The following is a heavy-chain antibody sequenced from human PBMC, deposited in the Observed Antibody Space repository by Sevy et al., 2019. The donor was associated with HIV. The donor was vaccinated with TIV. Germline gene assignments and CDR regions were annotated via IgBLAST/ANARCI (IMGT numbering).Heavy chain of an antibody. D-gene: IGHD3-10*01. Sequence: ASVKVSCKASGYTFTSYAMHWVRQAPGQRLEWMGWINAGNGNTKYSQKFQGRVTITRDTSASTAYMELSSLRSEDTAVYYCASGGRVLWSYGYYYGMDAWGQGTTVTVSS. J-gene: IGHJ6*02. V-gene: IGHV1-3*01. CDR2: INAGNGNT. CDR1: GYTFTSYA. CDR3: ASGGRVLWSYGYYYGMDA.